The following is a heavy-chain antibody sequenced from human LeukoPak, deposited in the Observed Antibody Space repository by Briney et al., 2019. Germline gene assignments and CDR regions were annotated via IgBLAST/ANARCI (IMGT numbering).Heavy chain of an antibody. Sequence: ASVKVSCKASGYTFTSYGISWVRQAPGQGLEWMGWISVYNGNTNYAQKLQGRVTMTTDTSTSTAYMELRSLRSDDTAVYYCARDPYSSSWYLWFDPWGQGTLVTVSS. CDR2: ISVYNGNT. J-gene: IGHJ5*02. V-gene: IGHV1-18*01. D-gene: IGHD6-13*01. CDR3: ARDPYSSSWYLWFDP. CDR1: GYTFTSYG.